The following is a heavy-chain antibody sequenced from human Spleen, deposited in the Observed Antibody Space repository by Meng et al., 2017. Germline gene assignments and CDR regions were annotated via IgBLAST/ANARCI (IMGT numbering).Heavy chain of an antibody. J-gene: IGHJ4*02. CDR1: GGSFSGYY. CDR2: INHSGST. Sequence: QVQLRESGPALVEPSETLSLTCAVYGGSFSGYYWSWIRQPPGKGLEWIGEINHSGSTNYNPSLKSRVTISVDTSKNQFSLKLSSVTAADTAVYYCASRRFLEWLRFGYWGQGTLVTVSS. CDR3: ASRRFLEWLRFGY. V-gene: IGHV4-34*01. D-gene: IGHD3-3*01.